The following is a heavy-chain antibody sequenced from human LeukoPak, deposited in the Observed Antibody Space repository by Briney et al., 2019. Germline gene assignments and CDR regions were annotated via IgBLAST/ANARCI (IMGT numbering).Heavy chain of an antibody. CDR3: ARGPVSSHGMDV. Sequence: ASVKVSCKASGYTFTSCDINWVRQATGQGLEWMGFKNPNSGRTGFAQKFQGRFTMTTDTSISTAYMELSSLTSEDTAVYYCARGPVSSHGMDVWGQGTTVTVSS. J-gene: IGHJ6*02. CDR2: KNPNSGRT. CDR1: GYTFTSCD. V-gene: IGHV1-8*01.